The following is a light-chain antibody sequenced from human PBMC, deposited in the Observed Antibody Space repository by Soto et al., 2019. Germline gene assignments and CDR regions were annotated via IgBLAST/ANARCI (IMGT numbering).Light chain of an antibody. Sequence: QSALTQPPSVSGSPGQSVTISCTGTSSDVGGYNYVSWYQQHPGKAPKLMIYDVNKRPPGVPDRFSGSKSGNTASLTVSGLQAEDEADYYCSSYAGSNGVVFGGGTKLTVL. J-gene: IGLJ2*01. CDR1: SSDVGGYNY. V-gene: IGLV2-8*01. CDR2: DVN. CDR3: SSYAGSNGVV.